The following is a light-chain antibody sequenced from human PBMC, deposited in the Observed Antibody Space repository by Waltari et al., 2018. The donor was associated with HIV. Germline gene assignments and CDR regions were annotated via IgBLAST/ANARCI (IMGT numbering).Light chain of an antibody. V-gene: IGLV2-23*02. CDR1: STDVGNYNL. CDR3: CAFAGANTWV. J-gene: IGLJ3*02. CDR2: EVT. Sequence: QSALTQPASVSGSPGQSITISCSGTSTDVGNYNLVSWYQQHPARAPKLIIYEVTKWPSGVSHRFSGSKSGNTASLTISGLQADDEADYYYCAFAGANTWVFGGGTKLIVL.